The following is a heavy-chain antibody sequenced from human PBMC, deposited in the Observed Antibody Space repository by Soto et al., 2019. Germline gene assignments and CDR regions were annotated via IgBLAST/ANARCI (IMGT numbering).Heavy chain of an antibody. CDR3: AKDLTRQLAYWLDP. Sequence: ASVKVSCKASGFSFTGYYIHWLRQAPGQGLEWMGWINAHSGGTEYAQKFQGRVTLTRDTSIDTAYLTLTSLTSDDKALYYCAKDLTRQLAYWLDPWGQGTQVTVSS. CDR2: INAHSGGT. CDR1: GFSFTGYY. V-gene: IGHV1-2*02. J-gene: IGHJ5*02. D-gene: IGHD6-6*01.